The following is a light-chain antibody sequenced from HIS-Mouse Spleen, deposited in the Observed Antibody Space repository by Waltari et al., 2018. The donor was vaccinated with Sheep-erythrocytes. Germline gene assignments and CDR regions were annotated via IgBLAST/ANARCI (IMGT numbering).Light chain of an antibody. CDR2: DAS. V-gene: IGKV3-11*01. J-gene: IGKJ2*01. CDR1: QSVSSY. CDR3: QQRSNWYT. Sequence: EIVLTQSPATLSLSPGERATLACRASQSVSSYFAWYQQKPGQAPRLLIYDASNRATGIPARFSVSGSGTDFTLTISSLEPEDFAVYYCQQRSNWYTFGQGTKLEIK.